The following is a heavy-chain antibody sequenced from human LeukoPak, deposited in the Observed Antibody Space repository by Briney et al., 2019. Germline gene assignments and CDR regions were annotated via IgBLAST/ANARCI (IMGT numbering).Heavy chain of an antibody. D-gene: IGHD2-2*01. CDR3: ARAVRYCSSTSCYYRWSGMDV. J-gene: IGHJ6*04. V-gene: IGHV3-7*03. CDR1: GFTFSSYW. Sequence: GGSLRLSCAASGFTFSSYWMSWVRQAPGKGLEWVANIKQDGSEKYYVDSVKGRFTIPRDNAKNSLYLQMNSLRAEDTAVYYCARAVRYCSSTSCYYRWSGMDVWGKGTTVTVSS. CDR2: IKQDGSEK.